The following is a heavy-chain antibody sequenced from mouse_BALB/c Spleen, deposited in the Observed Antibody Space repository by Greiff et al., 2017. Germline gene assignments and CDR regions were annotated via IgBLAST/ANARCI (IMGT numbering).Heavy chain of an antibody. CDR3: ARWGYGGAWFAY. CDR1: GYTFTSYW. CDR2: INPSNGRT. J-gene: IGHJ3*01. V-gene: IGHV1S81*02. D-gene: IGHD1-1*02. Sequence: QVQLKQPGAELVKPGASVKLSCKASGYTFTSYWMHWVKQRPGQGLEWIGEINPSNGRTNYNEKFKSKATLTVDKSSSTAYMQLSSLTSEDSAVYYCARWGYGGAWFAYWGQGTLVTVSA.